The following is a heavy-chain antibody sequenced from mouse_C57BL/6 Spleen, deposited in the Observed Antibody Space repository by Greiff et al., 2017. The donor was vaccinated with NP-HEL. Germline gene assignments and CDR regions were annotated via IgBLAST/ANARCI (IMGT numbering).Heavy chain of an antibody. CDR3: ARRNWEEGYWYFDV. CDR2: IDPSDSYT. D-gene: IGHD4-1*01. Sequence: VQLQQPGAELVMPGASVKLSCKASGYTFTSYWMHWVKQRPGQGLEWIGEIDPSDSYTNYNQKFKGKSTLTVDKSSSTAYMQLSSLTSEDSAVYYCARRNWEEGYWYFDVWGTGTTVTVSS. V-gene: IGHV1-69*01. CDR1: GYTFTSYW. J-gene: IGHJ1*03.